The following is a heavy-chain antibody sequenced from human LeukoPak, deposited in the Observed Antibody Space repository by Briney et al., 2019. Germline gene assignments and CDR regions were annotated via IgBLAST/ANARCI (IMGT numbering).Heavy chain of an antibody. CDR1: GFTFSSYA. CDR3: ARLSGYDYVDAFDI. V-gene: IGHV3-23*01. D-gene: IGHD5-12*01. CDR2: ISGSGGST. J-gene: IGHJ3*02. Sequence: GGSLRLSCAASGFTFSSYAMSWVRQAPGKGLEWVSAISGSGGSTYYADSVKGRFTISRDNAKNSLYLQMNSLRAEDTAVYYCARLSGYDYVDAFDIWGQGTMVTVSS.